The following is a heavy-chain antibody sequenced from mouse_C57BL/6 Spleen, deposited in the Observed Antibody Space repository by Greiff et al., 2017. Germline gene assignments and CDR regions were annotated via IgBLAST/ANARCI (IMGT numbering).Heavy chain of an antibody. CDR2: IYPGSGST. CDR3: ARAFGGEGFAY. Sequence: VQLQQPGAELVKPGASVKMSCKASGYTFTSYWITWVKQRPGQGLEWIGDIYPGSGSTNYNEKFKSKATLTVDTSSRPAYMQLSSLTSEDSAVYYCARAFGGEGFAYWGQGTLVTVSA. V-gene: IGHV1-55*01. D-gene: IGHD1-1*02. J-gene: IGHJ3*01. CDR1: GYTFTSYW.